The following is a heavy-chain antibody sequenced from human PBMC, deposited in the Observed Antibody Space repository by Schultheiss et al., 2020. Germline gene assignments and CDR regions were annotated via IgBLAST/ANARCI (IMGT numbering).Heavy chain of an antibody. J-gene: IGHJ5*02. CDR1: GGSFSGYY. Sequence: SQTLSLTCAVYGGSFSGYYWSWIRQPPGKGLEWIGEINHSGSTYYNPSLKSRVTISVDMSKNQFSLKLTSVTAADTAVYYCATDQNWFDPWGQGTLVTVSS. CDR3: ATDQNWFDP. CDR2: INHSGST. V-gene: IGHV4-34*01.